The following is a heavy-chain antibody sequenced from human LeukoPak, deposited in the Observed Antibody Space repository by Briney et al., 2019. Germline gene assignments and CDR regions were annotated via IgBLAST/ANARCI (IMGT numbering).Heavy chain of an antibody. D-gene: IGHD2-2*02. CDR3: ARGRRIVVVPAAIRGRGRYFDY. Sequence: PSETLSLTCAVYGGSFSGYYWSWIRQPPGKGLEWIGEINHSGSTNYNPSLKSRVTISVDTSKNQFSLKLSSVTAADTAVYYCARGRRIVVVPAAIRGRGRYFDYWGQGTLVTVSS. V-gene: IGHV4-34*01. CDR1: GGSFSGYY. CDR2: INHSGST. J-gene: IGHJ4*02.